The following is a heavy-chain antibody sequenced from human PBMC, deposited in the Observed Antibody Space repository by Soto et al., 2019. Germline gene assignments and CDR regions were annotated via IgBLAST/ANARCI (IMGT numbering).Heavy chain of an antibody. V-gene: IGHV3-23*01. Sequence: GGSLRLSCAASGFTFSSYAMSWVRQAPGKGLEWVSAISGSGGSTYYADPVKGRFTIPRDNSKNTLYLQMNSLRAEDTAVYYCAKHYYDSSGYYDHYYYYYYGMDVWGQGTTVTVSS. J-gene: IGHJ6*02. CDR1: GFTFSSYA. D-gene: IGHD3-22*01. CDR2: ISGSGGST. CDR3: AKHYYDSSGYYDHYYYYYYGMDV.